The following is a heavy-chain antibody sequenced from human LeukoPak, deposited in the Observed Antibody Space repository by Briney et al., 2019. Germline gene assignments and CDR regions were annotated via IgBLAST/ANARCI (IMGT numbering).Heavy chain of an antibody. V-gene: IGHV1-2*02. CDR2: INPNSGGT. D-gene: IGHD3-22*01. J-gene: IGHJ4*02. CDR3: ARSPAMIVVVMNFDY. Sequence: ASVKVSCKASGYTFTGYYMHWVRQAPGQGLERMGWINPNSGGTNYAQKFQGRVTMTRDTSISTAYMELSRLRSDDTAVYYCARSPAMIVVVMNFDYWGQGTLVTVSS. CDR1: GYTFTGYY.